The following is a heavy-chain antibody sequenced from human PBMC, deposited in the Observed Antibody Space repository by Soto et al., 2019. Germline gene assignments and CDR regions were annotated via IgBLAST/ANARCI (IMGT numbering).Heavy chain of an antibody. D-gene: IGHD2-2*01. CDR1: GGSISSGGYY. Sequence: QVQLQESGPGLVKPSQTLSLTCTVSGGSISSGGYYWSWIRQHPGKGLEWIGYIYYSGSTYYNPSXXSRVTISVDPXTNQFXXKLSSVTAADTAVYYCARDRDIVLVPPRQSYGMDVWGQGTTVTVSS. J-gene: IGHJ6*02. V-gene: IGHV4-31*03. CDR3: ARDRDIVLVPPRQSYGMDV. CDR2: IYYSGST.